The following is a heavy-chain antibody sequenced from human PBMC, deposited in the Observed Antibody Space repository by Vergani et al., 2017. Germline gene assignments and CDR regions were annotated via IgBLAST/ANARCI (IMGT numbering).Heavy chain of an antibody. CDR1: GFTFSSYA. CDR2: IYSGGST. Sequence: EVQLLESGGGLVQPGGSLRLSCAASGFTFSSYAMSWVRQAPGKGLEWVSVIYSGGSTYYADSVKGRFTISRDNSKNTLYLQMNSLRAEDTAVYYWASAYCGGDCYSNAFDIWGQGTMVTVSS. V-gene: IGHV3-23*03. D-gene: IGHD2-21*01. CDR3: ASAYCGGDCYSNAFDI. J-gene: IGHJ3*02.